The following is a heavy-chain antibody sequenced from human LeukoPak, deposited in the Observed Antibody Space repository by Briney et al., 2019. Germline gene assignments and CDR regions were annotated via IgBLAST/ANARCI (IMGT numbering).Heavy chain of an antibody. J-gene: IGHJ4*02. Sequence: SETLSLTCTVSGYSISSGYHWGWIRQPPGKGLEWIGSIYHSGSAYYNPSLKSRVTISVDTSKKQFSLKLRSVTAADTAVYYCARDRFLSSYYFDYWGQGTLVTVPS. D-gene: IGHD2-21*01. CDR3: ARDRFLSSYYFDY. CDR1: GYSISSGYH. V-gene: IGHV4-38-2*02. CDR2: IYHSGSA.